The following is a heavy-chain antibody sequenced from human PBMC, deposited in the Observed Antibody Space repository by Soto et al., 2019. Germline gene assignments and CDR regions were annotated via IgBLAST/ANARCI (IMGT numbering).Heavy chain of an antibody. CDR2: INHSGST. CDR1: GGSFSGYY. Sequence: PSETLSLTCAVYGGSFSGYYWSWIRQPPGKWLEWIGEINHSGSTNYNPSLKSRVTISVDTSKNQFSLKLSSVTAADTAVYYCARGPYISITIFGVVIKENWFDPWGQGXLVTVYS. D-gene: IGHD3-3*01. V-gene: IGHV4-34*01. J-gene: IGHJ5*02. CDR3: ARGPYISITIFGVVIKENWFDP.